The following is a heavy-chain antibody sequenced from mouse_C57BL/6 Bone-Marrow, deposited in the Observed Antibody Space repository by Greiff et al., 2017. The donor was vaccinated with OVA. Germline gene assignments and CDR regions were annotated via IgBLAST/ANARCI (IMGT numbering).Heavy chain of an antibody. Sequence: QVQLQQPGAELVKPGASVKLSCKASGYTFTSYWMQWVKQRPGQGLEWIGEIDPSDSYTNYNQKVKGKATLTVDTSSSTAYMQLSSLTSEDSAVYYCARGERDYWGQGTTLTVSS. V-gene: IGHV1-50*01. CDR2: IDPSDSYT. CDR1: GYTFTSYW. J-gene: IGHJ2*01. CDR3: ARGERDY.